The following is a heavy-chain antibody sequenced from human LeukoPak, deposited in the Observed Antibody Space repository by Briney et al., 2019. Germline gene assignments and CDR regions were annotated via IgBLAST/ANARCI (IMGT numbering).Heavy chain of an antibody. J-gene: IGHJ5*02. CDR3: ARDDLLHRNWFDP. V-gene: IGHV3-21*04. Sequence: PGGSLRLSCAASGLTFSTYTMNWVRQAPGKGLEWVSSISSSSIYTYYADSVKGRFTISRANAKNSLYLQMNSLRVEDTAFYYCARDDLLHRNWFDPWGQGTLVTVSS. D-gene: IGHD3-22*01. CDR2: ISSSSIYT. CDR1: GLTFSTYT.